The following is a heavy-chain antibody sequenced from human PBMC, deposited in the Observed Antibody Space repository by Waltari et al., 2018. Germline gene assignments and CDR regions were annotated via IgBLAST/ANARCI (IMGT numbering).Heavy chain of an antibody. CDR1: GGSIISATYY. CDR3: AREYYYDTRWIDY. V-gene: IGHV4-39*07. J-gene: IGHJ4*02. Sequence: QLQLQESGPGLVKPSETLSLTCTVPGGSIISATYYWGWIRQPPGKGLEWIGSMYYSGGTSYNPSLKSRVTVSVDTSKNQFSLKLNSVTAADTAVYYCAREYYYDTRWIDYWGQGTQVTVSS. D-gene: IGHD3-22*01. CDR2: MYYSGGT.